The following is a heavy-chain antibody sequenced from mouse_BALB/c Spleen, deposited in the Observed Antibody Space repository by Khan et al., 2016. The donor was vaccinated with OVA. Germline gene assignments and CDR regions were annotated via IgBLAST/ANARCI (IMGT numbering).Heavy chain of an antibody. J-gene: IGHJ3*01. D-gene: IGHD4-1*01. CDR2: ISSGGDYT. CDR1: GFTFSSYS. Sequence: EVQVVESGGDLVKPGGSLKLSCAASGFTFSSYSMSWVRQTPDKRLEWVATISSGGDYTYYPDNVKGRFTISRDNAKNTLYLQMSSLKSEDTAMYYWASHLTGSFAYWGQGTLVTVSA. V-gene: IGHV5-6*01. CDR3: ASHLTGSFAY.